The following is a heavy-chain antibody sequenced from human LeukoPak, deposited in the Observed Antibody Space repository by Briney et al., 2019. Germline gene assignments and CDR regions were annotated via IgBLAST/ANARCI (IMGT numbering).Heavy chain of an antibody. J-gene: IGHJ5*02. V-gene: IGHV3-48*04. Sequence: GGSLRLSCAASGFTFSSYGMSWVRQAPGKGLEWVSYISSSGSTIYYADSVKGRFTISRDNAKNSLYLQMNSLRAEDTAVYYCARDRAHSGSYFGWFDPWGQGTLVTVSS. CDR2: ISSSGSTI. CDR3: ARDRAHSGSYFGWFDP. D-gene: IGHD1-26*01. CDR1: GFTFSSYG.